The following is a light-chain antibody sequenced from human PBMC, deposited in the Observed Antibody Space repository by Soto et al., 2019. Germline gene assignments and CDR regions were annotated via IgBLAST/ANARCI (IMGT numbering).Light chain of an antibody. CDR2: GAS. J-gene: IGKJ1*01. CDR3: QQYNNWPRT. Sequence: EIVMTQSPATLSVSPGERATLSCRASQSVSSNLAWYQQKPGQAPRLLIYGASTRATGIPARFSGSGSGTEFTLXXSSLQSEDFAVYYXQQYNNWPRTFGQGTKVEIK. V-gene: IGKV3-15*01. CDR1: QSVSSN.